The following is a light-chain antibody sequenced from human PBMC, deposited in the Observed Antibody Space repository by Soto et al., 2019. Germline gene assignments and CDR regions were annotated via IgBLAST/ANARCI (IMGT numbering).Light chain of an antibody. CDR3: QTWGAGIA. CDR1: SGHSTYA. J-gene: IGLJ3*02. CDR2: VDSDGSH. V-gene: IGLV4-69*01. Sequence: QLVLTQSPSASASLGASVKLTCTLSSGHSTYAIAWHQQQPETGPRFLMKVDSDGSHTKGDGIPDRFSGSSSGAERYLTISTLQSEDEADYYCQTWGAGIAFGGGTKVTVL.